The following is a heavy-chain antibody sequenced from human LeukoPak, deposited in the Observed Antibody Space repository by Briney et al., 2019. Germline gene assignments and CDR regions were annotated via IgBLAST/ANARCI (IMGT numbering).Heavy chain of an antibody. CDR1: GFTFSTYG. D-gene: IGHD4-17*01. Sequence: GGSLRLSCVGSGFTFSTYGMSWVRQTPGKGLAWVSAISGSGVSTYYVDSVKGRFTISRDNSKSTLYLQMNGLTVEDTALYYCARVGYYGDYALALDHWGQGTLVSVSS. J-gene: IGHJ4*02. CDR3: ARVGYYGDYALALDH. CDR2: ISGSGVST. V-gene: IGHV3-23*01.